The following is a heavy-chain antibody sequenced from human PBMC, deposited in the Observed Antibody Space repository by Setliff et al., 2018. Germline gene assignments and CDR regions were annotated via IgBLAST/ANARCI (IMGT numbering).Heavy chain of an antibody. V-gene: IGHV1-18*01. Sequence: ASVKVSCKASGYTFTNYGISWVRQAPGQGLEWMGWISASNGNTNSPQKLQGRVTMTTDTSTSTAYMELRSLRSDDTAVYYCARDSPTVVTHIRAFDIWGQGTMVTVSS. CDR2: ISASNGNT. CDR1: GYTFTNYG. J-gene: IGHJ3*02. D-gene: IGHD4-17*01. CDR3: ARDSPTVVTHIRAFDI.